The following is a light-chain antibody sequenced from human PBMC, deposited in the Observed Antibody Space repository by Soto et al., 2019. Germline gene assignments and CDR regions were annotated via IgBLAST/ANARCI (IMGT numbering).Light chain of an antibody. V-gene: IGKV1-17*01. CDR3: LQHSSHPPT. CDR2: AAS. J-gene: IGKJ1*01. CDR1: QDIRID. Sequence: DIQMTQSPSSLSASVGDRVTITCRATQDIRIDLGWYQQKPGKAPKRLIYAASRLQSGVPSRFSGSGSGTEFTLTISSLQPEDFATYYCLQHSSHPPTFDQGTKVEIK.